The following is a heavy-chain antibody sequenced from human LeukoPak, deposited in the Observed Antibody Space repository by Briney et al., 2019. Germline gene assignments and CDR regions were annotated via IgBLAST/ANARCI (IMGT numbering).Heavy chain of an antibody. CDR3: AADYDSSGYSPY. V-gene: IGHV4-34*01. J-gene: IGHJ4*02. D-gene: IGHD3-22*01. Sequence: SSETLSLTCAVYGGSFSDYYWSWIRQPPGKGLEWIGSIYYSGSTYYNPSLKSRVTISVDTSKNQFSLKLSSVTAADTAVYYCAADYDSSGYSPYWGQGTLVTVSS. CDR1: GGSFSDYY. CDR2: IYYSGST.